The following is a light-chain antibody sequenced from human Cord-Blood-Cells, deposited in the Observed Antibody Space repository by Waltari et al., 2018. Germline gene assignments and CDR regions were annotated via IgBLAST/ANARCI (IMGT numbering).Light chain of an antibody. Sequence: DIQMTQSPSSLSASVGDRVTITCRASQSISSYLNWYQQKPGKAPKLLIYDASSLQSGVPSRFSDSGSGTDFTLTISSLQPEYFATYYCQQSYSTPLTFGGGTKVEIK. CDR2: DAS. CDR3: QQSYSTPLT. J-gene: IGKJ4*01. V-gene: IGKV1-39*01. CDR1: QSISSY.